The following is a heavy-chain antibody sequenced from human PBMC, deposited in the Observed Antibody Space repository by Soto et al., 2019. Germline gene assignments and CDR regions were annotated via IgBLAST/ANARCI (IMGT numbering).Heavy chain of an antibody. CDR2: IYNSGSTM. J-gene: IGHJ6*02. D-gene: IGHD1-1*01. V-gene: IGHV3-48*03. CDR1: GFTFSAFE. CDR3: ARESGGTGLGV. Sequence: EVQLVESGGGLVQPGGSLRLSCAASGFTFSAFEMNWVRQAPGKGMEWLSYIYNSGSTMTYADSVKGRFAISRDNAKNSLYLEMYSLRAADTAVYYCARESGGTGLGVWGQGTTVTVSS.